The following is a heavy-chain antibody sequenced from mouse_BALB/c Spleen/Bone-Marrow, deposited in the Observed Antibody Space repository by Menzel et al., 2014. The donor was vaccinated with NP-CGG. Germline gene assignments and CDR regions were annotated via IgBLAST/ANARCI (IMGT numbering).Heavy chain of an antibody. CDR1: GFNIKDTY. Sequence: VQLQQSGAELVKPGASVKLSCTASGFNIKDTYMYWVKQRPEQGLEWIGKIDPANGNTKYDPKFQGKATITADTSSNTAYLRLSSLTSEDTAVYYCAVYDGYAMDYWGQGTSVTVSS. D-gene: IGHD2-3*01. CDR2: IDPANGNT. CDR3: AVYDGYAMDY. J-gene: IGHJ4*01. V-gene: IGHV14-3*02.